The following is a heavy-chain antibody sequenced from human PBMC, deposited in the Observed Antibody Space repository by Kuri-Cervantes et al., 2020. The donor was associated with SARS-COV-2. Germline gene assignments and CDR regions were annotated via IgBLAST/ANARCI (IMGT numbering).Heavy chain of an antibody. CDR3: ARDRPSNYYGSGSSLDAFDI. Sequence: GGSLRLSCAASGFTFSSYSMNWVRQAPGKGLEWVSSISSSSSYIYYADSVKGRFTISRDNAKNSLYLQMNSLRAKDTAVYYCARDRPSNYYGSGSSLDAFDIWGQGTMVTVSS. V-gene: IGHV3-21*01. D-gene: IGHD3-10*01. CDR1: GFTFSSYS. CDR2: ISSSSSYI. J-gene: IGHJ3*02.